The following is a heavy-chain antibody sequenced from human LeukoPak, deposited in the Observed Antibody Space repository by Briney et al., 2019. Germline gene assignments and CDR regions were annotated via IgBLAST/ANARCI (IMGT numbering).Heavy chain of an antibody. D-gene: IGHD2-2*01. J-gene: IGHJ6*02. Sequence: PGGSLRLSCAASGFTFSSYAMHWVRQAPGKGLEWVAVISYDGSNKYYADSVKGRFTISRDNSKNTLYPQMNSLRAEDTAVYYCARDHCSSTSCYYYYGMDVWGQGTTVTVSS. CDR1: GFTFSSYA. CDR3: ARDHCSSTSCYYYYGMDV. CDR2: ISYDGSNK. V-gene: IGHV3-30-3*01.